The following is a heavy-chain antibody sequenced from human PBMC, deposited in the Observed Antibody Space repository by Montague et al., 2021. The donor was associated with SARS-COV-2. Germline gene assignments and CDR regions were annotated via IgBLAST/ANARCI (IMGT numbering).Heavy chain of an antibody. CDR3: ARGHQGTTMIVVVMIGEKYAFDX. J-gene: IGHJ4*02. V-gene: IGHV4-34*01. D-gene: IGHD3-22*01. CDR1: GGSISSYY. Sequence: SETLSLTCAVYGGSISSYYWSWIRQPPGKGLEWIGEINHNGSTNYNPSLKSRVTMSVDTSKNQFSLKLSSVTAADTAVYYCARGHQGTTMIVVVMIGEKYAFDXWGQGTLVAVSS. CDR2: INHNGST.